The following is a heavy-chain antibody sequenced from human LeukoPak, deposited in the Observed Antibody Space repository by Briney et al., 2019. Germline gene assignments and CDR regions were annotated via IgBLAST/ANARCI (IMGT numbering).Heavy chain of an antibody. Sequence: SQTLSLTCTVSGGSISSGSYYWSWIRQPAGKGLEWIGRIYTSGSTNYNPSLKSRVTISVDTSKNQFSLKLSSVTAADTAVYYCARDLGFTYYDFWSGYFMGDAFDTWGQGTMVTVSS. D-gene: IGHD3-3*01. J-gene: IGHJ3*02. CDR2: IYTSGST. CDR1: GGSISSGSYY. V-gene: IGHV4-61*02. CDR3: ARDLGFTYYDFWSGYFMGDAFDT.